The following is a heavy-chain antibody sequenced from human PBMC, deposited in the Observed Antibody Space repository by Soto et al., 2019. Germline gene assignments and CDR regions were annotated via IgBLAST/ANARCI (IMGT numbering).Heavy chain of an antibody. Sequence: LKLSCPPSGFTFDDYGLPWVPEAPWQGLEWVSGISWNSGSIGYADSVKGRFTISRDNAKNSLYLQMNSLRAEDTALYYCAKVGTVDTDGGTLNYYYYYMDVWGKGT. CDR1: GFTFDDYG. V-gene: IGHV3-9*01. J-gene: IGHJ6*03. CDR3: AKVGTVDTDGGTLNYYYYYMDV. CDR2: ISWNSGSI. D-gene: IGHD5-18*01.